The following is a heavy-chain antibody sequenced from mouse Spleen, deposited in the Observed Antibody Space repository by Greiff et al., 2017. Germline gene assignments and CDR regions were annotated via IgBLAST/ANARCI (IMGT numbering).Heavy chain of an antibody. CDR3: ARHGSSAIEAWFAY. CDR1: GFTFSSYA. Sequence: EVKLEESGGGLVKPGGSLKLSCSASGFTFSSYAMSWVRQTPEKRLEWVATISSGGSYTYYPDSVKGRFTISRDNAKNTLYLQMSSLRSEDTAMYYCARHGSSAIEAWFAYWGQGTLVTVSA. D-gene: IGHD3-1*01. V-gene: IGHV5-9-3*01. J-gene: IGHJ3*01. CDR2: ISSGGSYT.